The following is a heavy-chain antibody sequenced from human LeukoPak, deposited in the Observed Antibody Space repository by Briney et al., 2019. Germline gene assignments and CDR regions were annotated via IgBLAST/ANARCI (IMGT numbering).Heavy chain of an antibody. CDR2: INPSGGST. V-gene: IGHV1-46*01. Sequence: ASVKVSCKASGYTFTSYYMHWVRQAPGQGLEWRGIINPSGGSTSYAQKFQGRVTMTRDTSTSTVYMDLSSLRSEDTAVYYCARDGRIAVAGTVPNWFDRWGQGTLVTVSS. CDR1: GYTFTSYY. J-gene: IGHJ5*02. CDR3: ARDGRIAVAGTVPNWFDR. D-gene: IGHD6-19*01.